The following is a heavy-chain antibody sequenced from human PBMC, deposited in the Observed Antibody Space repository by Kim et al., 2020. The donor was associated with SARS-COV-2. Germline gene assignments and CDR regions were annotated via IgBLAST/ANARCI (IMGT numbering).Heavy chain of an antibody. V-gene: IGHV3-30*18. J-gene: IGHJ4*02. D-gene: IGHD6-25*01. CDR1: GFTFSSYG. CDR3: AKDIERGDSSGTFDY. CDR2: ISYDGSNK. Sequence: GSLRLSCAASGFTFSSYGMHWVRQAPGKGLEWVAVISYDGSNKYYADSVKGRFTISRDNSKNTLYLQMNSLRAEDTAVYYCAKDIERGDSSGTFDYWGQ.